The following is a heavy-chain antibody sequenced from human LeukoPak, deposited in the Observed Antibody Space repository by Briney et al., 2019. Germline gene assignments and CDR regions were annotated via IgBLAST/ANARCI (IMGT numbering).Heavy chain of an antibody. CDR1: GGSLSSYY. Sequence: SETLSLTCTVSGGSLSSYYWSWIRQPPGRGLEWIGDIYYRGSTNYNPSLKSRVTISVDTSKNQFSLKLSSVTPADTAVYYCARDLASEWGDYYYMDVWGKGTTVTVSS. D-gene: IGHD1-26*01. CDR2: IYYRGST. V-gene: IGHV4-59*01. CDR3: ARDLASEWGDYYYMDV. J-gene: IGHJ6*03.